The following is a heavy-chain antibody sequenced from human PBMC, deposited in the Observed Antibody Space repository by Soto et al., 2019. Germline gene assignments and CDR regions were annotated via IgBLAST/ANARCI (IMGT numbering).Heavy chain of an antibody. CDR2: INQDGSEK. J-gene: IGHJ4*02. Sequence: GSLRLSCAASGFTFNNYWMDWVRQAPGKGLEWVANINQDGSEKYYVDSVKGRFTISRDNAMNSLYLQVSSLTAEDSALYYCARSLDYWGQGTLVTVSS. V-gene: IGHV3-7*01. CDR1: GFTFNNYW. CDR3: ARSLDY.